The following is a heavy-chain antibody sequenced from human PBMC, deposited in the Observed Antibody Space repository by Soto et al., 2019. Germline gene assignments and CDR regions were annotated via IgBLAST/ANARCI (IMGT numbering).Heavy chain of an antibody. Sequence: QVQLVESGGGVVQPGRSLRLSCAASGFTFSSYGMHWVRQAPGKGLEWVAVISYDGSNKYYADSVKGRFTISRDNSKNTLYLEMNSLRAEATAVYYCAKGGSKDGDYLDYWGQGTLVTVSS. CDR2: ISYDGSNK. CDR1: GFTFSSYG. J-gene: IGHJ4*02. V-gene: IGHV3-30*18. D-gene: IGHD4-17*01. CDR3: AKGGSKDGDYLDY.